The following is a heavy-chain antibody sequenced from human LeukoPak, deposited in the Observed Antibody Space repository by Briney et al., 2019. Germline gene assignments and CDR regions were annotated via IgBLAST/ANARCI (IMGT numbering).Heavy chain of an antibody. D-gene: IGHD3-22*01. J-gene: IGHJ6*02. V-gene: IGHV3-7*01. CDR1: GFTFSSYG. CDR3: ARDRRYYYDSSGGDYYYYYGMDV. CDR2: IKQDGSEK. Sequence: QAGGSLRLSCAASGFTFSSYGMHWVRQAPGKGLEGVANIKQDGSEKYYVDSVKGRFTISRDNAKNSLYLQMNSLRAEDTAVYYCARDRRYYYDSSGGDYYYYYGMDVWGQGTTVSVSS.